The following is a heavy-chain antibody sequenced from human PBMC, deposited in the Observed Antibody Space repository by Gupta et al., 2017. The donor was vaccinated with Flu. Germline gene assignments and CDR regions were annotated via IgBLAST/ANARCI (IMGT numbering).Heavy chain of an antibody. CDR1: A. CDR2: ITWNSGNI. V-gene: IGHV3-9*01. Sequence: AMHWVRQAPGKGLEWVSRITWNSGNIGYADSVKGRFTISRDNAKNSLYLQMNSLRPEDTALYYCASDNPPLRWGQGTMVTGSS. CDR3: ASDNPPLR. J-gene: IGHJ3*01.